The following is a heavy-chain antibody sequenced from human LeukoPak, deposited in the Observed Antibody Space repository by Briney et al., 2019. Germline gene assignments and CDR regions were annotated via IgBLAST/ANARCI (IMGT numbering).Heavy chain of an antibody. Sequence: GGSLRLSCAASGFTVSSNYMSWVRQAPGKGLEWVSVIYTGGSTYYADSVKGRFTISRDNAKNSLYLQMNSLRAEDTAVYYCASGYGDYEGYWGQGTLVTVSS. D-gene: IGHD4-17*01. CDR3: ASGYGDYEGY. CDR2: IYTGGST. CDR1: GFTVSSNY. J-gene: IGHJ4*02. V-gene: IGHV3-53*01.